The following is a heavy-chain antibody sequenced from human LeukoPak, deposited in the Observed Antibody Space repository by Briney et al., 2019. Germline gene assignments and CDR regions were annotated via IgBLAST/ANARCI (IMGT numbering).Heavy chain of an antibody. J-gene: IGHJ4*02. D-gene: IGHD3-22*01. V-gene: IGHV1-2*02. CDR2: INPNSGGT. CDR3: ARGIGYYYDSSSYSDY. Sequence: ASVKVSCKASGYTFTGYYMHWVRQAPGQGLEWMGWINPNSGGTNYAQKFQGRVTMTRDTSISTAYMELSRLRSDDTAVYYCARGIGYYYDSSSYSDYWGQGTLVTVSS. CDR1: GYTFTGYY.